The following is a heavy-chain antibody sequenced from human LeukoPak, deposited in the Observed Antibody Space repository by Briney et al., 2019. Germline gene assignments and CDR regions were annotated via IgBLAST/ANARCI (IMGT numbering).Heavy chain of an antibody. CDR2: IFYSGST. CDR1: GGSISSYY. CDR3: ARSRSDHAFDI. J-gene: IGHJ3*02. Sequence: SETLSLTCTVSGGSISSYYWSWIRQPPGKGLEWIGYIFYSGSTNYNPSPKSRVTISVDRSQNHLSLNLNSVTAADTAVYYCARSRSDHAFDIWGQGTMVTVSS. V-gene: IGHV4-59*08.